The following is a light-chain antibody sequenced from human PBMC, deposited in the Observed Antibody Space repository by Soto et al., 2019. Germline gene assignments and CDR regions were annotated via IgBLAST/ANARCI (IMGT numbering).Light chain of an antibody. CDR3: NSYTTLSNRV. CDR1: STDIGAYNY. J-gene: IGLJ1*01. CDR2: EVT. Sequence: QSVLTQPASVSGSPGQSITISCTGTSTDIGAYNYVSWYQQHPGKAPKLLIYEVTNRPSGVSNRFSVSKSGNTASLTISGLQAEDEANYYCNSYTTLSNRVFGTGTKVTVL. V-gene: IGLV2-14*01.